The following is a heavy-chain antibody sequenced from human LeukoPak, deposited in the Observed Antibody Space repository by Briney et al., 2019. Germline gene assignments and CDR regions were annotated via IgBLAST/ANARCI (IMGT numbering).Heavy chain of an antibody. CDR1: GYSFTGNY. CDR3: AREAYASGSFRTDYYYMDV. D-gene: IGHD3-10*01. J-gene: IGHJ6*03. CDR2: INPNSGAT. V-gene: IGHV1-2*02. Sequence: ASVKVSCKASGYSFTGNYMHWVRQAPGQGLEWMGWINPNSGATNYAQKFQGRVTMTRDTSISTAYMELSRLRSDDTAVYYCAREAYASGSFRTDYYYMDVWGKGTTVTISS.